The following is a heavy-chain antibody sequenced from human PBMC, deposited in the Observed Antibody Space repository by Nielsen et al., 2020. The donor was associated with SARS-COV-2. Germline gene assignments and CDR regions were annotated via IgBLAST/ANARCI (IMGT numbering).Heavy chain of an antibody. D-gene: IGHD6-13*01. Sequence: ASVKVSCNASGYTFTGYYMHWVRQAPGQGLEWMGWINPNSGGTNYAQKFQGRVTMTRDTSISTAYMELSRLRSDDTAVYYCARVAAAGTYYYYYYMDVWGKGTTVTVSS. J-gene: IGHJ6*03. CDR3: ARVAAAGTYYYYYYMDV. V-gene: IGHV1-2*02. CDR1: GYTFTGYY. CDR2: INPNSGGT.